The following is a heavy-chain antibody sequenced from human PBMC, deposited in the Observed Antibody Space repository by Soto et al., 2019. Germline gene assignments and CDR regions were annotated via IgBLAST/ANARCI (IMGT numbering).Heavy chain of an antibody. J-gene: IGHJ4*02. CDR2: INTYNGNT. D-gene: IGHD2-8*01. CDR1: GYTFTNYY. CDR3: ARDQRSTNGAEDY. V-gene: IGHV1-18*01. Sequence: QVPLVQSGADVQKPGASVKVSCKASGYTFTNYYVSWARQAPGQGLEWMGWINTYNGNTKYAQNFQGRVRMTADTSTSTAYMELWSLRSDDTAVYYCARDQRSTNGAEDYWGQGTLVTVSS.